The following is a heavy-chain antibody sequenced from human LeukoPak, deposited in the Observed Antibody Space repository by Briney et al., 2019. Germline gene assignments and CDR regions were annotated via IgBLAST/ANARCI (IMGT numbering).Heavy chain of an antibody. J-gene: IGHJ4*02. CDR3: AKVRLSWKTTVTTWDY. V-gene: IGHV3-23*01. D-gene: IGHD4-17*01. CDR2: VSGSGGSI. Sequence: GGSLKLSCAASAFTFSSYAMSWVRQAPGKGLEWVSAVSGSGGSIYYADSVKGRFTISRDNSKNTLYLQMNSLRAEDTAVYYCAKVRLSWKTTVTTWDYWGQGTLVTVSS. CDR1: AFTFSSYA.